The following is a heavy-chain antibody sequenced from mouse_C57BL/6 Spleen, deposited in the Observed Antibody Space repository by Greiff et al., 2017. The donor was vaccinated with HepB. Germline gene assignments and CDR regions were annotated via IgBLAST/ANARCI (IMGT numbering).Heavy chain of an antibody. CDR1: GYTFTEYT. Sequence: QVQLQQSGAELVKPGASVKLSCKASGYTFTEYTIHWVKQRSGQGLEWIGWFYPGSGSLKYNEKFKDKATLTADKSSSTVYMELSRVTSAESAVYFCARHEDDYDGFAYWGQGTLVTVSA. D-gene: IGHD2-4*01. CDR2: FYPGSGSL. CDR3: ARHEDDYDGFAY. V-gene: IGHV1-62-2*01. J-gene: IGHJ3*01.